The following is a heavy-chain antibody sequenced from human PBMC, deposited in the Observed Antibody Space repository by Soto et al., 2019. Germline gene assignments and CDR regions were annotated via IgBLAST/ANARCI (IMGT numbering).Heavy chain of an antibody. CDR2: INHSGST. Sequence: NPSETLSLTCAVYGGSFSGYYWSWIRQPPGKGLEWIGEINHSGSTNYNPSLKSRVTISVDTSKNQFSLKLSSVTAADTAVYYCVRAYCSSTSCYYNNWFDPWGQGTLVTSPQ. CDR3: VRAYCSSTSCYYNNWFDP. J-gene: IGHJ5*02. V-gene: IGHV4-34*01. D-gene: IGHD2-2*01. CDR1: GGSFSGYY.